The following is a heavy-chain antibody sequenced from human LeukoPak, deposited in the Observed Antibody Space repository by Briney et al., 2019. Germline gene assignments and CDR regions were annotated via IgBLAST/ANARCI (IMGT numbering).Heavy chain of an antibody. V-gene: IGHV3-30*01. D-gene: IGHD2-2*02. CDR3: ARDWASIPPAVYYFDY. J-gene: IGHJ4*02. Sequence: GGSLRLSCAASGFTFRSYAMHWVRQAPGKGLEWVAVISYDGSNKYYADSVKGRFTISRDNSKNTLYLQMNSLRAEDTAVYYCARDWASIPPAVYYFDYWGQGTLVTVSS. CDR2: ISYDGSNK. CDR1: GFTFRSYA.